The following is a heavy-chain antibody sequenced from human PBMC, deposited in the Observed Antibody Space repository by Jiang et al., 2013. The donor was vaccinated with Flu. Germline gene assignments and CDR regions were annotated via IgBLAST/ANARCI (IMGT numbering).Heavy chain of an antibody. J-gene: IGHJ5*02. D-gene: IGHD6-19*01. V-gene: IGHV5-51*03. CDR3: ARAPEAYSSGWYNNWFDP. Sequence: GAEVKKPGESLKISCKGSGYSFTSYWIGWVRQMPGKGLEWMGIIYPGDSDTRYSPSFQGQVTISADKSISTAYLQWSSLKASDTAMYYCARAPEAYSSGWYNNWFDPWGQGTLVTVSS. CDR2: IYPGDSDT. CDR1: GYSFTSYW.